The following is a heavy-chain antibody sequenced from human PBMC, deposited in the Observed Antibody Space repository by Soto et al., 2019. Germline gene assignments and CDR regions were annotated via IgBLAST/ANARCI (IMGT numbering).Heavy chain of an antibody. V-gene: IGHV3-11*06. CDR3: ARDAGQYQLPLDY. CDR2: ISSRSSYT. Sequence: QVQLVESGGGLVKPGGSLRLSCAVSGFSFSDYYMIWIRQAPGKGLEMVSYISSRSSYTVYADSVKGRFTISRDNGKNSLYLQMNSLRAEDTGIYYCARDAGQYQLPLDYWGQGALVTVSS. CDR1: GFSFSDYY. J-gene: IGHJ4*02. D-gene: IGHD2-2*01.